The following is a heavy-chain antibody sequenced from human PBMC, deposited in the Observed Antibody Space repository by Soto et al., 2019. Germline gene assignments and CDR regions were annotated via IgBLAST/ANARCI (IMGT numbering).Heavy chain of an antibody. V-gene: IGHV1-18*01. D-gene: IGHD3-22*01. J-gene: IGHJ6*02. Sequence: GASVKVSCKASGYTFTSYCISWVRQAPGQGLEWMGWISAYNGNTNYAQKLQGRVTMTTDTSTSTAYMELRSLRSDDTAVYYCARDWARDYYDSSGYYQHYYYYGMDVWGQGTTVTVSS. CDR3: ARDWARDYYDSSGYYQHYYYYGMDV. CDR1: GYTFTSYC. CDR2: ISAYNGNT.